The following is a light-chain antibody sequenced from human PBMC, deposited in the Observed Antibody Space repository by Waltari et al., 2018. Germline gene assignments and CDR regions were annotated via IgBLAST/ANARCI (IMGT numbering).Light chain of an antibody. J-gene: IGKJ1*01. V-gene: IGKV1-5*01. CDR3: QQYNNYTPKT. CDR1: QRISNW. Sequence: IQVTQSPSTLSASVGDRVTITCRATQRISNWLAWYQQKPGKAPKLLIYKASTLESGVPSRFSGSGSGTEFTLTISSLQPDDFATYFCQQYNNYTPKTFGQGTKVEIK. CDR2: KAS.